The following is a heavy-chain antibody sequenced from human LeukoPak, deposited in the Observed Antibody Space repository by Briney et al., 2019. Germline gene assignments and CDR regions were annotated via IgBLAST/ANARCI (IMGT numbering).Heavy chain of an antibody. D-gene: IGHD6-19*01. Sequence: SETLSLTCAVYGGSFSGYYWSWIRQPPGKGLEWIGEINHSGSTNYNPSLKSRVTISVGTSKNQFSLKLSSVTAADTAVYYCASIAVAGQRVKRYNWFDPWGQGTLVTVSS. CDR3: ASIAVAGQRVKRYNWFDP. CDR1: GGSFSGYY. V-gene: IGHV4-34*01. J-gene: IGHJ5*02. CDR2: INHSGST.